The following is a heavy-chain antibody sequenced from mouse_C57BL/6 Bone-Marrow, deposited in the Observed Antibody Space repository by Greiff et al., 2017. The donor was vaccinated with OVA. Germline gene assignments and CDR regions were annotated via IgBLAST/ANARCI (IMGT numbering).Heavy chain of an antibody. CDR1: GYTFTSYW. V-gene: IGHV1-74*01. CDR2: IPPSDSDT. CDR3: AIWGNWEGYFDY. D-gene: IGHD4-1*01. J-gene: IGHJ2*01. Sequence: QVQLQQPGAELVKPGASVKVSCKASGYTFTSYWMHWVKQRPGQGLEWIGRIPPSDSDTNYNQKFKGKATLTVDKSSSTAYMQLSSLTSEDSAVYYCAIWGNWEGYFDYWGQGTTLTVSS.